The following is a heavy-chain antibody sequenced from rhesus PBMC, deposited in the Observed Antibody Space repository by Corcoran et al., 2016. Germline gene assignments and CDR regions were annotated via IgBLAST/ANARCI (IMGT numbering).Heavy chain of an antibody. CDR1: GGSFSGYY. D-gene: IGHD3-9*01. Sequence: QVQLQESGPGLVKPSETLSLTCAVSGGSFSGYYWGWIRQPPGKGLEWVGYISGVGGSTDYNPSLKSRVTISTDTSQNQFSLKLTSVTAADTAVYYCARGAGGNRFDVWGPGVLVTVSS. CDR3: ARGAGGNRFDV. J-gene: IGHJ5-1*01. V-gene: IGHV4-165*01. CDR2: ISGVGGST.